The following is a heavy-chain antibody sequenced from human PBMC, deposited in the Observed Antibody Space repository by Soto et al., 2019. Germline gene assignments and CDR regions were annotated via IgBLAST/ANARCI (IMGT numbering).Heavy chain of an antibody. V-gene: IGHV3-48*03. CDR1: GFVFKNYG. Sequence: PGGSLRLSCVASGFVFKNYGMNWVRQAPGKGLEWISYISNSGNTIYVADSMRGRFTISRDNAKNSLFLQMNSLRADDTAVYYCARDIDNRDYYYGLDVWGQGTTVTV. D-gene: IGHD1-20*01. CDR3: ARDIDNRDYYYGLDV. J-gene: IGHJ6*02. CDR2: ISNSGNTI.